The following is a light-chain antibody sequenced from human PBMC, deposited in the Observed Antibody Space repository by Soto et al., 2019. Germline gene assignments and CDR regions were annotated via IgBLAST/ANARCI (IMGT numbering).Light chain of an antibody. CDR1: QGISSY. V-gene: IGKV1-27*01. CDR3: KKYNSAPET. J-gene: IGKJ1*01. Sequence: DIQMTQSPSSLSASVGDRVTITCRASQGISSYLAWYQQKPGKVPKVLIYAASTLHSGVPSRFSGSGSGTEFTLTFSNLQPEDVATYYCKKYNSAPETFGQGTKVDIK. CDR2: AAS.